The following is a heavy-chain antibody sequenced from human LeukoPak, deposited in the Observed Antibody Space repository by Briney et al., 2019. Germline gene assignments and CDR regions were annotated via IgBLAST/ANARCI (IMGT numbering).Heavy chain of an antibody. CDR2: IYSSGNT. D-gene: IGHD1-1*01. CDR3: ARDATRDFAFDI. J-gene: IGHJ3*02. Sequence: GGSLRLSCAASGFTVSSNYMSWVRQAPGKGLEWVSVIYSSGNTYYADSVKGRFTISRDNSKNTLFLQMNSLRAEDTAVYYCARDATRDFAFDIRGQGTVVTVSS. V-gene: IGHV3-53*01. CDR1: GFTVSSNY.